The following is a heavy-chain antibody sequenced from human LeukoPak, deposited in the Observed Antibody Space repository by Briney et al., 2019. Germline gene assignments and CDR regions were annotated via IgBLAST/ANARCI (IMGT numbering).Heavy chain of an antibody. Sequence: SETLSLTCTVSGGSISSYYWSWIRQPPGKGLEWIGYIYYSGSTYYNPSLKSRVTISVDTSKNQFSLKLSSVTAADTAVYYCARDAYYYDSSGYRGHYFDYWGQGTLVTVSS. J-gene: IGHJ4*02. CDR3: ARDAYYYDSSGYRGHYFDY. CDR2: IYYSGST. CDR1: GGSISSYY. D-gene: IGHD3-22*01. V-gene: IGHV4-59*12.